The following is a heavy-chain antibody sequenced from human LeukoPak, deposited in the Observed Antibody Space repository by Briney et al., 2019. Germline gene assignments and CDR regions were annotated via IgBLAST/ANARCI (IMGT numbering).Heavy chain of an antibody. Sequence: ASVKVSCKASGYIFTSYAMHWVRQAPGQRLEWMGWINAGNGNTKYSQKFQGRVTITRDTSASTAYMELSSLRSEGTAVYYCARDARGSSWYGDFDYWGQGTLVTVSS. D-gene: IGHD6-13*01. J-gene: IGHJ4*02. CDR3: ARDARGSSWYGDFDY. CDR2: INAGNGNT. CDR1: GYIFTSYA. V-gene: IGHV1-3*01.